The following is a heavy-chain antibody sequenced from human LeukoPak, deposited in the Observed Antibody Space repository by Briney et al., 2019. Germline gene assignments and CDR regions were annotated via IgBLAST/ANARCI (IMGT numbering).Heavy chain of an antibody. CDR3: ARYHARYSNGWSVYFDH. CDR2: IYSSGST. V-gene: IGHV4-4*07. Sequence: PSETLSLTCTVSDGSISGYYWSWLRQPAGKGLEWIGHIYSSGSTIYNPSLRSRVTMSVDTSNNQFSLRLTSVTAADTAVYHCARYHARYSNGWSVYFDHWGQGTLVTVSS. D-gene: IGHD6-19*01. CDR1: DGSISGYY. J-gene: IGHJ4*02.